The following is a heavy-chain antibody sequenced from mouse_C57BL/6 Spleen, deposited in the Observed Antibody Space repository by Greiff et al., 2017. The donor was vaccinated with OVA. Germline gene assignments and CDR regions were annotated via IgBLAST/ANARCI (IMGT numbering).Heavy chain of an antibody. V-gene: IGHV5-17*01. J-gene: IGHJ1*03. CDR1: GFTFSDYG. CDR2: ISSGSSTI. CDR3: ARRDGKGYFDV. D-gene: IGHD2-1*01. Sequence: EVQLVESGGGLVKPGGSLKLSCAASGFTFSDYGMHWVRQAPEKGLEWVSYISSGSSTIYYADTVKGRFTISRDNAKNTLFLQMTSLRSEDTAMYYCARRDGKGYFDVWGTGTTVTVSS.